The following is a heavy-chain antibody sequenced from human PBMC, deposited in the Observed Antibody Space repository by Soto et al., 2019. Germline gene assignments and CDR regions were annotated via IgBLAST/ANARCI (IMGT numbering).Heavy chain of an antibody. J-gene: IGHJ5*02. CDR2: IYFTGST. CDR3: PRGRPRVRWFDP. Sequence: SETLSLTCTVSGGAVSSGTYYWSWIPQRPGKGLEWIVHIYFTGSTNYNPSLKRRVTTSLDTSRNQFSLRLSSVTAADTAVYYCPRGRPRVRWFDPWGLGTLVTVSS. V-gene: IGHV4-61*01. CDR1: GGAVSSGTYY.